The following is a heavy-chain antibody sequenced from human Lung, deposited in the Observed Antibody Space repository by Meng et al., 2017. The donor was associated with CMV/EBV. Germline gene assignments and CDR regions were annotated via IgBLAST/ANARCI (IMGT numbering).Heavy chain of an antibody. CDR3: AREGVYYDSSGYLDY. D-gene: IGHD3-22*01. J-gene: IGHJ4*02. CDR2: ISSSGSTI. V-gene: IGHV3-48*03. CDR1: GFTFSSYE. Sequence: GGSLRLXXAASGFTFSSYEMNWVRQAPGKGLEWVSYISSSGSTIYYADSVKGRFTISRDNAKNSLYLQMNSLRDEDTAVYYCAREGVYYDSSGYLDYWGQGXLVTVSS.